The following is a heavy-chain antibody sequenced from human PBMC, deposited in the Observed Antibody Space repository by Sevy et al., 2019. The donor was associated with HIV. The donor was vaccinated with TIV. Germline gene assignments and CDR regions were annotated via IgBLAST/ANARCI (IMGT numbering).Heavy chain of an antibody. D-gene: IGHD4-17*01. CDR3: ARDLPPSATTVAHFDC. CDR2: ISNSGTAI. Sequence: GGSLRLSCAASGFTFSSYEMNWVRQAPGKGLEWVSYISNSGTAIYYSDSVKGRFTISRDNARNSLFLQMNSLRAEDTAVYYWARDLPPSATTVAHFDCWGQGTLVTVSS. CDR1: GFTFSSYE. V-gene: IGHV3-48*03. J-gene: IGHJ4*02.